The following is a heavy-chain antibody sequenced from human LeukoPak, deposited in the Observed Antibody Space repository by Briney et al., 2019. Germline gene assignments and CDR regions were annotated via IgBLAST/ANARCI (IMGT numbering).Heavy chain of an antibody. CDR2: IYSGGST. D-gene: IGHD3-22*01. CDR1: GFAVSSNF. Sequence: GGSLRLSCAASGFAVSSNFMSWVRQAPGKGLEWVSVIYSGGSTYYADSVKGRFTISRDNSKNTLYLQMNSLRAEDTAVYYCARDLHYYDSSGNYNWFHPWGQGTLVTVSS. CDR3: ARDLHYYDSSGNYNWFHP. V-gene: IGHV3-66*01. J-gene: IGHJ5*02.